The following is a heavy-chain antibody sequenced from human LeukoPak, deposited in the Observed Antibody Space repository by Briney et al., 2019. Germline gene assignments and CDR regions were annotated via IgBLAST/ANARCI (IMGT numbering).Heavy chain of an antibody. V-gene: IGHV3-23*01. CDR1: GFTFTSSA. Sequence: GGSLRLSCAASGFTFTSSAMSWVRQAPGKGLECVSSISGSGGSTDYACSVKGRFTISRDNSKNTLYLQMNGLRAEDTAVYYCASHKENFYDSSGNYWGQGTLVTVSS. D-gene: IGHD3-22*01. CDR3: ASHKENFYDSSGNY. CDR2: ISGSGGST. J-gene: IGHJ4*02.